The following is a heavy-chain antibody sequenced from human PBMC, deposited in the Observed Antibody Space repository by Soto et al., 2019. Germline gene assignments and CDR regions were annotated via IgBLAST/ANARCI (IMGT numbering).Heavy chain of an antibody. CDR3: AKDDDCSGGSCYSPDAFDI. J-gene: IGHJ3*02. V-gene: IGHV3-23*01. CDR1: GFTFSSYA. Sequence: GVSLRLSCAASGFTFSSYAMSWVRQAPGKGLEWVSAISGSGGSTYYADSVKGRFTISRDNSKNTLYLQMNSLRAEDTAVYYCAKDDDCSGGSCYSPDAFDIWGQGTMVTVSS. D-gene: IGHD2-15*01. CDR2: ISGSGGST.